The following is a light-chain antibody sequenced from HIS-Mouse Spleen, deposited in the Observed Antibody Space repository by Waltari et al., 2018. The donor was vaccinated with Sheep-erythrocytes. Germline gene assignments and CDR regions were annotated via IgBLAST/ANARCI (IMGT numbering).Light chain of an antibody. CDR1: RRDVGTYNL. V-gene: IGLV2-23*03. J-gene: IGLJ2*01. CDR3: CSYAGSSTFHVV. Sequence: QSALTQPASVSGSPGQSITISCTGTRRDVGTYNLAPWYQQPPGKAPKLMIYEGSKRPSGVSNRFSGSKSGSTASLTISGLQAEDEADYYCCSYAGSSTFHVVFGGGTKLTVL. CDR2: EGS.